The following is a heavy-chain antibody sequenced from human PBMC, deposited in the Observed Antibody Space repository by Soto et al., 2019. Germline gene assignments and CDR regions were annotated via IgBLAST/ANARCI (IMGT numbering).Heavy chain of an antibody. D-gene: IGHD2-2*01. J-gene: IGHJ5*02. CDR2: ISYDGSNK. V-gene: IGHV3-30-3*01. CDR3: AKEKISTSCCNWFDP. CDR1: GFTFSSYA. Sequence: GGSLRLSCVASGFTFSSYAMQWVRQAPGKGLEWVAVISYDGSNKYYADSVKGRFTISRDNSKTLYLQMNSLRAEDTAVYYCAKEKISTSCCNWFDPWGQGTLVTVSS.